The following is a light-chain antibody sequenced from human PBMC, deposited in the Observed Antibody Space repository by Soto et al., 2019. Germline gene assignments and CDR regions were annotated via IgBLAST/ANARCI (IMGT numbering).Light chain of an antibody. Sequence: EVVMTQSPATLSVSSGERATLSCRASQSVSSNLAWYQQKPGQAPRLLISGASTRATGVPARFSGSGSGTEFTLTISSLQSEDFAVYYCQQYDKWPPYTFGQGTKLELK. CDR1: QSVSSN. V-gene: IGKV3-15*01. CDR3: QQYDKWPPYT. J-gene: IGKJ2*01. CDR2: GAS.